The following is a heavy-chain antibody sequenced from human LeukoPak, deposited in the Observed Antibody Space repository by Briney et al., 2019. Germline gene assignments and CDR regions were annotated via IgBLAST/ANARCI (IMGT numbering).Heavy chain of an antibody. CDR1: GFTFSSYA. V-gene: IGHV3-30-3*01. J-gene: IGHJ4*02. CDR3: ARELGFEDY. D-gene: IGHD3-16*01. Sequence: PGGSLRLSCAASGFTFSSYAMHWVRQAPGKGLEWVAVISYDGGNKYYADSVKGRFTISRDNSKNTLYLQMNSLRAEDTAVYYCARELGFEDYWGQGTLVTVSS. CDR2: ISYDGGNK.